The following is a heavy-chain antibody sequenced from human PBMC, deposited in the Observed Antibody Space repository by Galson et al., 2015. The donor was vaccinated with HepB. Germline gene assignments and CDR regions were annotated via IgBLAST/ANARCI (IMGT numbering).Heavy chain of an antibody. D-gene: IGHD3-10*01. CDR3: AKHSFFHGSGTYQVYYYMDV. CDR1: GFTFSSYA. J-gene: IGHJ6*03. V-gene: IGHV3-23*01. CDR2: ISGSGGST. Sequence: SLRLSCAASGFTFSSYAMSWVRQAPGKGLEWVSAISGSGGSTYYADSVKGRFTISRDNSKNTLYLQMNSLRAEDTAVYYCAKHSFFHGSGTYQVYYYMDVWGKGTTVTVSS.